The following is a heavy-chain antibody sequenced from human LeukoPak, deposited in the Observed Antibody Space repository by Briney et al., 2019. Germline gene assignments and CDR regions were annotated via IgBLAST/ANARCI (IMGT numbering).Heavy chain of an antibody. CDR1: GGSFRGYY. J-gene: IGHJ6*03. V-gene: IGHV4-34*01. CDR2: INHSGST. D-gene: IGHD3-3*01. Sequence: ETLSLTCAVYGGSFRGYYWSWIRQPPGKGLEWIGEINHSGSTNYNPSLKSRVTISVDTSKNQFSLRLSSVTAADTAVYYCARGKNYDFWSGSNVMADYYYYMDAWGKGTTVTVSS. CDR3: ARGKNYDFWSGSNVMADYYYYMDA.